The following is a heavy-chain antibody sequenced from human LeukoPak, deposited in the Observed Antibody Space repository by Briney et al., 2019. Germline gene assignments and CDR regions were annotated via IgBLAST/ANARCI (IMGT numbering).Heavy chain of an antibody. D-gene: IGHD1-26*01. CDR2: IYYISNT. CDR3: ARTQSQSGSYRYYFGY. Sequence: PSETLSLTCTVSGASVGSAGYSWSWIRQPPGGGLEWIGYIYYISNTNYNPSLKSRVTMSVDPSKNQSSLKLNSVTAADTAVYYCARTQSQSGSYRYYFGYWGQGTLVTVSS. V-gene: IGHV4-61*08. J-gene: IGHJ4*02. CDR1: GASVGSAGYS.